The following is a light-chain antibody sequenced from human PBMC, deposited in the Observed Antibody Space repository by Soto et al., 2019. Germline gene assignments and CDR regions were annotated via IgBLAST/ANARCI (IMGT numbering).Light chain of an antibody. CDR2: GVS. Sequence: ELVLTQSPATLSLSPGARATLSCGASQSVSTNHLAWYQQRHGQAPRLLIHGVSSRATGIPDRFSVIVSGTDLTINICSLEPEDGAVYDGQQRSNWPPTFGQGTKVDIK. J-gene: IGKJ1*01. V-gene: IGKV3D-20*02. CDR1: QSVSTNH. CDR3: QQRSNWPPT.